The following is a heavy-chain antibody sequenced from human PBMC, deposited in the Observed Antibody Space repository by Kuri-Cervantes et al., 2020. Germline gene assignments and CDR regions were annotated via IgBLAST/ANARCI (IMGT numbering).Heavy chain of an antibody. V-gene: IGHV3-9*01. D-gene: IGHD3-22*01. CDR1: GFTFDDYA. J-gene: IGHJ4*02. CDR3: ARTTLYYYDSFYFDY. CDR2: ISWNSGSI. Sequence: SLKISCAASGFTFDDYAMHWVRQAPGKGLEWVSGISWNSGSIGYADSVKGRFTISRHNSKNTLYLQMNSLRAEDTAVYYCARTTLYYYDSFYFDYWGQGTLVTVSS.